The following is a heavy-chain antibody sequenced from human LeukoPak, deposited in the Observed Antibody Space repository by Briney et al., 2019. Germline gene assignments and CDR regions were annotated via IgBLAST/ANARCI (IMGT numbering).Heavy chain of an antibody. CDR1: GFTFSSYS. Sequence: GGSLRLSCAASGFTFSSYSMNWVRQAPGKGLEWVSYISSSSSTIYYADSVKGRFTISRDNAKNSLYLQMNSLRAEDTAVYYCARGFRDYVWGSYRRPDAFDIWGQGTTVTVSS. CDR2: ISSSSSTI. CDR3: ARGFRDYVWGSYRRPDAFDI. V-gene: IGHV3-48*04. J-gene: IGHJ3*02. D-gene: IGHD3-16*02.